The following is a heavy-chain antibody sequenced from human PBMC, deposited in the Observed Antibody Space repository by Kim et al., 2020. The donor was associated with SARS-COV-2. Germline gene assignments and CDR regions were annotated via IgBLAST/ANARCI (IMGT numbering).Heavy chain of an antibody. J-gene: IGHJ5*02. CDR2: T. D-gene: IGHD5-12*01. Sequence: TTYNPSPKRRVTISVDTSKNQFSLKLSSVPAADTAVYYCARVDIGYVIDPWGQGTLVTVSS. CDR3: ARVDIGYVIDP. V-gene: IGHV4-59*01.